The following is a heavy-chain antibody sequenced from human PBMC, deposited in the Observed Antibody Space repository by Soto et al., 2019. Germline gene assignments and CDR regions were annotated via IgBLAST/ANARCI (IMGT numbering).Heavy chain of an antibody. CDR3: ARDRGVWFDP. J-gene: IGHJ5*02. V-gene: IGHV3-48*01. CDR2: IGSSGSSI. CDR1: GFTFSTYS. Sequence: GGSLRLSCAASGFTFSTYSMNWVRQAPGKGLEWVSYIGSSGSSIYYADSVKGRFTISRDNAKSSLYLQMNSLGAEDTAVYYCARDRGVWFDPWGQGTLVTVSS. D-gene: IGHD3-10*01.